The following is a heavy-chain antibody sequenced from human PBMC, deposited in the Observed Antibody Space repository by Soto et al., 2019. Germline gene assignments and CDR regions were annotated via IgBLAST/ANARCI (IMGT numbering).Heavy chain of an antibody. CDR3: AKPHPDSSSSPIYYYYYYGMDV. V-gene: IGHV3-30*18. CDR2: ISYDGSNK. J-gene: IGHJ6*02. CDR1: GFTFSSYG. D-gene: IGHD6-6*01. Sequence: QVQLVESGGGVVQPGRSLRLSCAASGFTFSSYGMHWVRQAPGKGLEWVAVISYDGSNKYYADSVKGRFTISRDNSKNTLYLQMNSLRAEDTAVYYCAKPHPDSSSSPIYYYYYYGMDVWGQGTTVTVSS.